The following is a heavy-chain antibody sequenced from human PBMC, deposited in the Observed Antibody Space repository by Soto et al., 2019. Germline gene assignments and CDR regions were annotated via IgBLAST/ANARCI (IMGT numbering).Heavy chain of an antibody. Sequence: EVQLVQTGGGLIKPGGSLSLSCAASGLSVSEKCMSWVRQAPGKGLEWVSLTYTGGNSYFADFVKGRFIVSRDISKNTLFLHMNSLAAEDTAVYYCAREGYAYGLDFWGQGSLVTVSS. CDR2: TYTGGNS. CDR1: GLSVSEKC. J-gene: IGHJ4*02. D-gene: IGHD3-10*01. CDR3: AREGYAYGLDF. V-gene: IGHV3-53*02.